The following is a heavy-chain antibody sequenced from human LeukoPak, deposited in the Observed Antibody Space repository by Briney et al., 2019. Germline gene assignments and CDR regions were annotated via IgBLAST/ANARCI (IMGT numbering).Heavy chain of an antibody. J-gene: IGHJ2*01. D-gene: IGHD3-22*01. CDR2: IKQDGSQK. CDR1: EFTFSGYW. V-gene: IGHV3-7*01. CDR3: ARGSSGYYYSHWHFDL. Sequence: GGSLRLSCAASEFTFSGYWVTWVRQAPGKGPEWVADIKQDGSQKNYMDSVKGRFTISRDNARNSLFLQMNSLRVEDTAVYYCARGSSGYYYSHWHFDLWGRGTLLTVSS.